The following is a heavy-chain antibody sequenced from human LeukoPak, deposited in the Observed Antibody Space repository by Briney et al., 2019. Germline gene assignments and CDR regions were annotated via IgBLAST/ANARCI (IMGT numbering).Heavy chain of an antibody. D-gene: IGHD1-1*01. CDR1: GFTITCSA. CDR3: ATDDVTTGTKTALGY. CDR2: IVVCSGHT. V-gene: IGHV1-58*01. J-gene: IGHJ4*02. Sequence: SSVKASCKASGFTITCSAVRGVRQARGQGLACIVSIVVCSGHTNYAQKFHERVTINRDISTSTAYMELSSVRSEDTAVYYCATDDVTTGTKTALGYGSQGPLVTVPS.